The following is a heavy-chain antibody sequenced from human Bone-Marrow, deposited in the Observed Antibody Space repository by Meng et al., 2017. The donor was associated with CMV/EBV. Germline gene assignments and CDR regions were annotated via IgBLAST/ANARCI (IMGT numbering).Heavy chain of an antibody. V-gene: IGHV3-53*01. Sequence: GGSLRLSCAASGLTVSNDFMAWVRQAPGKGLEFVSIIYSGGNSFAADSVKGRFTISRDTTKNTVSLQMNSLRAEDTAVYYCARVSSASDGYYRGHLDYWGQGALVTFSS. J-gene: IGHJ4*02. CDR2: IYSGGNS. CDR3: ARVSSASDGYYRGHLDY. CDR1: GLTVSNDF. D-gene: IGHD3-22*01.